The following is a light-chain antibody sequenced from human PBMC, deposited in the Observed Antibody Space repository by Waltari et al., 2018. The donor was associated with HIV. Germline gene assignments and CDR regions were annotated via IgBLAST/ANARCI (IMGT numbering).Light chain of an antibody. CDR3: CSYAGSSTLYV. J-gene: IGLJ1*01. Sequence: QSALTQPAPVSGSPGQSITISCTGTSSDVGGYNLASWYQQHPGKAPKLMIYEGSKRPSGVSNRFSGSKSGNTASLTISGLQAEDEADYYCCSYAGSSTLYVFGTGTKVTVL. V-gene: IGLV2-23*01. CDR1: SSDVGGYNL. CDR2: EGS.